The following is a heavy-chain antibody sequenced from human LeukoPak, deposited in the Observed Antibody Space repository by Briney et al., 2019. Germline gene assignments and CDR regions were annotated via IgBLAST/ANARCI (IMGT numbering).Heavy chain of an antibody. D-gene: IGHD7-27*01. Sequence: SETLSLTCTVSGGSISSYYWSWIRQPPGKGLEWIGYIYYSGSTNYNPSLKSRVTISVDTSKNQFSLKLSFVTAADTAVYYCARQRSLTGNYYYYELDVWGQGTTVTVSS. CDR2: IYYSGST. CDR3: ARQRSLTGNYYYYELDV. CDR1: GGSISSYY. J-gene: IGHJ6*02. V-gene: IGHV4-59*08.